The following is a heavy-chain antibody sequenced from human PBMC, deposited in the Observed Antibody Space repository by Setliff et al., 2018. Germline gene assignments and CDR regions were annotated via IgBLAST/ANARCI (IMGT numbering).Heavy chain of an antibody. CDR3: AREGVDTRSSTDYRYYMDV. CDR2: MNPNSGYT. V-gene: IGHV1-8*02. Sequence: ASVKVSCKASGYTFTAYYIHWVRQAPGQGLEWIGWMNPNSGYTVYAQKLQGRVTLTTDTSTGTAYMEVRSLRTEDTAVYYCAREGVDTRSSTDYRYYMDVWGKGTTVTVSS. J-gene: IGHJ6*03. D-gene: IGHD5-18*01. CDR1: GYTFTAYY.